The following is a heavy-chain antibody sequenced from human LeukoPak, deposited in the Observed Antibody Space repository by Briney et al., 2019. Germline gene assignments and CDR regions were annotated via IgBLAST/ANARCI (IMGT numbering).Heavy chain of an antibody. CDR3: ASTNYHSSSWYGY. CDR1: GGSISSYY. CDR2: IYYSGST. V-gene: IGHV4-59*08. J-gene: IGHJ4*02. Sequence: PSDTLSLTCTVSGGSISSYYWSWIRQPPGKGLEWIGYIYYSGSTNYNPPLKSRVTISVDTSKNQFSLKLSSVTAADTAVYYCASTNYHSSSWYGYWGQGTLVTVSS. D-gene: IGHD6-13*01.